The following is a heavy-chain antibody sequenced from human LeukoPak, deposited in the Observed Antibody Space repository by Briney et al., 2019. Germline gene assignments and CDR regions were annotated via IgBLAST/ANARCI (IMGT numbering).Heavy chain of an antibody. Sequence: ASVKVSCKASGYTFTGYYMHWVRQAPGQGLEWMGRINPNSGGTNYAQKFHGRVTMTRATSISTAYMELSRRRSDDTAVYYCARARLITVVGATSAFDIWGQGTMVTVSS. V-gene: IGHV1-2*06. D-gene: IGHD1-26*01. CDR2: INPNSGGT. CDR3: ARARLITVVGATSAFDI. J-gene: IGHJ3*02. CDR1: GYTFTGYY.